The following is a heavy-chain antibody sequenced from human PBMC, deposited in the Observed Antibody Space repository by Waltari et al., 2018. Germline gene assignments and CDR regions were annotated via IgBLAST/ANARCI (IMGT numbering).Heavy chain of an antibody. CDR3: ARGAAPGKGAHWFAP. J-gene: IGHJ5*02. Sequence: QVQLVQSGAEVKKPGASVKVSCKASGYTFTNYDINWVRQATGQGPEWMGGGNPNSGNTGYAQKFQDRLSMTTNNSISTAYMELPSLTSDDTAIYYCARGAAPGKGAHWFAPWGQGTLVTVSS. CDR1: GYTFTNYD. D-gene: IGHD6-13*01. CDR2: GNPNSGNT. V-gene: IGHV1-8*01.